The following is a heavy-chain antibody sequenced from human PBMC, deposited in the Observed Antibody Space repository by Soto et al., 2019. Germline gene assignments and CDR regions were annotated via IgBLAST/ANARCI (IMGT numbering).Heavy chain of an antibody. CDR2: INPNSGGT. J-gene: IGHJ4*01. CDR3: ARDRGRNIVVVPAAPSFD. CDR1: GYTFTGYY. D-gene: IGHD2-2*01. V-gene: IGHV1-2*02. Sequence: ASVKVSCKASGYTFTGYYMHWVRQAPGQGLEWMGWINPNSGGTNYAQKFQGRVTMTRDTSISTAYMELSRLRSDDTAVYYCARDRGRNIVVVPAAPSFDWAHGTMVTVSP.